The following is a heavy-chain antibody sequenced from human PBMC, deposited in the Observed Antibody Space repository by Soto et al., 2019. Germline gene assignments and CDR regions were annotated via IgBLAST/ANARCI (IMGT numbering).Heavy chain of an antibody. J-gene: IGHJ4*02. CDR1: GFTFDDYA. D-gene: IGHD5-18*01. CDR2: ISWNSGSI. V-gene: IGHV3-9*01. CDR3: AKVARGYSYGYYFDY. Sequence: GGSLRLSCAASGFTFDDYAMHWVRQAPGKGLEWVSGISWNSGSIGYADSVKGRFTISRDNAKNSLYLQMNSLRAEDTALYYCAKVARGYSYGYYFDYWGQGTLVTVSS.